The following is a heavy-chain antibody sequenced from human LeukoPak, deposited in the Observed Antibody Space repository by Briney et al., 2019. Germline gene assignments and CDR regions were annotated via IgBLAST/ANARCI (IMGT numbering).Heavy chain of an antibody. Sequence: GGSLRLSCAASGFTFSSYAMSWVRQAPGKGLEWVSVLYSGETTYYADSVKGRFTISRDSSKNTLFLQMNSVRVEDTAVYYCARGIPGYSYGFNLIRASDYWGQGTLVTVSS. D-gene: IGHD5-18*01. CDR3: ARGIPGYSYGFNLIRASDY. CDR1: GFTFSSYA. V-gene: IGHV3-23*03. J-gene: IGHJ4*02. CDR2: LYSGETT.